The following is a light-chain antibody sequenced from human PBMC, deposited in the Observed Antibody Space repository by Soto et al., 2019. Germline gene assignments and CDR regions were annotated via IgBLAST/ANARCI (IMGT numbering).Light chain of an antibody. CDR1: QGIRSD. V-gene: IGKV1-6*01. CDR3: LQDHNYLT. CDR2: AAS. J-gene: IGKJ3*01. Sequence: AIQMTQSPSSLSASVGDRVTITCRASQGIRSDLAWYQQKPGKAPKLLIYAASTLQSGVPSRFSGSGSGTDFTLNISRLQPEDFATYHCLQDHNYLTFGPGTKVDIX.